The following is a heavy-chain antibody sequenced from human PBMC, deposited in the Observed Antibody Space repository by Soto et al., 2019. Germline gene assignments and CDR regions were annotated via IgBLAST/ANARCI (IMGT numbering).Heavy chain of an antibody. CDR3: AADRCSSTSCYPFDY. Sequence: SVKVSCKASGLTFTSSAVQWVRQARGQRLEWIGWIVVGSGNTNYAQKFQERVTITRDMSTSTAYMELSSLRSEDTAVYYCAADRCSSTSCYPFDYWGQGTLVTVSS. V-gene: IGHV1-58*01. CDR2: IVVGSGNT. J-gene: IGHJ4*02. CDR1: GLTFTSSA. D-gene: IGHD2-2*01.